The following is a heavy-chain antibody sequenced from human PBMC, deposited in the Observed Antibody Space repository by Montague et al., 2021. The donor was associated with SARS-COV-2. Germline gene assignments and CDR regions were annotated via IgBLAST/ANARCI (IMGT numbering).Heavy chain of an antibody. CDR2: INYSGST. D-gene: IGHD2-15*01. Sequence: SETLSLTCTVAGGSISSYYWSWIRQPPGKGLEWIGYINYSGSTNYNPSLKSRVTISVDTSKNQFSLNLSSVTAADTAAYYCARNLVVHYWYGMDVWGQGTTVTVSS. J-gene: IGHJ6*02. CDR1: GGSISSYY. CDR3: ARNLVVHYWYGMDV. V-gene: IGHV4-59*01.